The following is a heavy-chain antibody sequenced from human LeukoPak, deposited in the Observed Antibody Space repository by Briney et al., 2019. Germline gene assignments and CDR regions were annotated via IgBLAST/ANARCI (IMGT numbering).Heavy chain of an antibody. Sequence: ASVKVSCKASGYTFTGYFMHWVRQAPGQGLEWMGWNNPNSGGTNYAQKFQGRVTMTRDTSISTAYMELSRLRSDDTAVYYCASSIVYCSSTSCYFNWGQGTLVTVSS. CDR2: NNPNSGGT. D-gene: IGHD2-2*01. CDR1: GYTFTGYF. V-gene: IGHV1-2*02. CDR3: ASSIVYCSSTSCYFN. J-gene: IGHJ4*02.